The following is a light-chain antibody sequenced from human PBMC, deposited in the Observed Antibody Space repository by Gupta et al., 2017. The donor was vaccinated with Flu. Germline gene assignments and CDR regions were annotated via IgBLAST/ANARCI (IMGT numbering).Light chain of an antibody. CDR3: KQYYTTPLT. V-gene: IGKV4-1*01. Sequence: SVMTQSPHSVPVSLGDRLPLNCKSSRSVLSNSNSKNYLTWYQQRPGQPPRLLISWASTRESGVPDRFSGSGSGTDFTLTISGVQPEDVAVYYCKQYYTTPLTFGGGTKVEIK. CDR2: WAS. J-gene: IGKJ4*01. CDR1: RSVLSNSNSKNY.